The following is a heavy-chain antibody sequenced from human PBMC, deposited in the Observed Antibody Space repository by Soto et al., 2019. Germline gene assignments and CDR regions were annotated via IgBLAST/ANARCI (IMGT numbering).Heavy chain of an antibody. V-gene: IGHV3-21*01. J-gene: IGHJ3*02. D-gene: IGHD3-9*01. CDR1: GFTFSSYS. CDR2: ISSSSSYI. CDR3: ARDRISIFTGSSAFDI. Sequence: GGSLRLSCAASGFTFSSYSMNWVRQAPGKGLEWVSSISSSSSYIYYADSVKDRFTITRDNAKNSPYLQMNSLRAEDTAVYYCARDRISIFTGSSAFDIWGQGTMVTVSS.